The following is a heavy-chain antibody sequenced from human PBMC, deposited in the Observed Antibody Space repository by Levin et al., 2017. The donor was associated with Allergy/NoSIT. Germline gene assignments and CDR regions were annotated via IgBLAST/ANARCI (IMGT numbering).Heavy chain of an antibody. CDR2: ISSSSSYI. J-gene: IGHJ4*02. Sequence: GGSLRLSCAASGFTFSSYSMNWVRQAPGKGLEWVSSISSSSSYIYYADSVKGRFTISRDNAKNSLYLQMNSLRAEDTAVYYCARMASYGSRAIDYWGQGTLVTVAS. CDR1: GFTFSSYS. CDR3: ARMASYGSRAIDY. D-gene: IGHD5-18*01. V-gene: IGHV3-21*01.